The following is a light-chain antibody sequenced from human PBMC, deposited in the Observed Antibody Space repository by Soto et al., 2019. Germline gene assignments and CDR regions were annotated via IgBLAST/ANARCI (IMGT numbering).Light chain of an antibody. V-gene: IGKV3-15*01. CDR1: QSVTSN. CDR3: QQYSPWPET. J-gene: IGKJ2*01. CDR2: GAS. Sequence: EIVMTQSPATLSVSPGERATLSCRASQSVTSNLVWYQQKSGQAPRLLIYGASTRATGIPARFSGSGSGTAFTLTISSLQSEDFAVYYCQQYSPWPETFGQGTKLEIK.